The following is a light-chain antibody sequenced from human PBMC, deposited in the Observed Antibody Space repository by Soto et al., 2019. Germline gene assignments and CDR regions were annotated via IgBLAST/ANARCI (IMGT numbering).Light chain of an antibody. CDR1: QDISNS. V-gene: IGKV1-12*01. CDR3: QQTKSFPLS. Sequence: DIQMTQSPSSVSASVGDRVAITCQASQDISNSLAWYQQKPGIAPKLLIYAASSLQSGVPSRFSGSGFGTDFSLTINSLQPEDFATYYCQQTKSFPLSFGQGTRLEIK. J-gene: IGKJ5*01. CDR2: AAS.